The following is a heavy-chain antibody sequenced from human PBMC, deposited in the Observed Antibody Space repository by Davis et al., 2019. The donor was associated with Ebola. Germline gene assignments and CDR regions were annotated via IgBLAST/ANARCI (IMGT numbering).Heavy chain of an antibody. Sequence: PGGSLRLSCTVSGGSISSSSYYWGWIRQPPGKGLEWIGSIYYSGSTYYNPSLKSRVTISVDTSKNQFSLKLSSVTAADTAVYYCAREGRIPVYDSSGYPLRAFDIWGQGTMVTVSS. CDR1: GGSISSSSYY. V-gene: IGHV4-39*07. D-gene: IGHD3-22*01. CDR2: IYYSGST. CDR3: AREGRIPVYDSSGYPLRAFDI. J-gene: IGHJ3*02.